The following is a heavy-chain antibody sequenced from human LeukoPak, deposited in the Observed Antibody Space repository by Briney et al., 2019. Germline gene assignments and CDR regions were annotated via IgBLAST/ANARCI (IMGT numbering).Heavy chain of an antibody. CDR3: TREDTEYCSGGSCRNNHAEAGHFDY. Sequence: PGGSLRLSCTASGFTFGDYAMSWFRQAPGKGLEWVGFIRSKAYGGTTEYAASVKGRFTISRDDSKSIAYLQMNSLKTEDTAVYYCTREDTEYCSGGSCRNNHAEAGHFDYWGQGTLVTVSS. D-gene: IGHD2-15*01. J-gene: IGHJ4*02. V-gene: IGHV3-49*03. CDR2: IRSKAYGGTT. CDR1: GFTFGDYA.